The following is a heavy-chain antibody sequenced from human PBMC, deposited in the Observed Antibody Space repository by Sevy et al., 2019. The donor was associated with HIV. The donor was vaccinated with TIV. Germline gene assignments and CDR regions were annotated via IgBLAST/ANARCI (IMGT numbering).Heavy chain of an antibody. D-gene: IGHD5-12*01. Sequence: WETLSLTCTVSGGSIRGSAYFWGWIRQPPEKGLEWIGRISYSGSTSFNPSLKSRVTISVDTSNSQFSLKVSAVTAADTAVYYCATLKYLRSSGLDVWGQGTLVTISS. J-gene: IGHJ3*01. V-gene: IGHV4-39*01. CDR2: ISYSGST. CDR3: ATLKYLRSSGLDV. CDR1: GGSIRGSAYF.